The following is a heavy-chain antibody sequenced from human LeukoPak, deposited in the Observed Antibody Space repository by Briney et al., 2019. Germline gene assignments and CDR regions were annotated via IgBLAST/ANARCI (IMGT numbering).Heavy chain of an antibody. J-gene: IGHJ2*01. V-gene: IGHV3-23*01. CDR3: ATHYVQADL. Sequence: GGSLRLSCAASGFTFSSCAMSWVRQAPGKGLEWVSAISGSGGSTYYADSVKGRFPISRDNSEKTLYLQMNSLRAEDTAVYYCATHYVQADLWGRGTLVTVSS. CDR2: ISGSGGST. CDR1: GFTFSSCA. D-gene: IGHD4-17*01.